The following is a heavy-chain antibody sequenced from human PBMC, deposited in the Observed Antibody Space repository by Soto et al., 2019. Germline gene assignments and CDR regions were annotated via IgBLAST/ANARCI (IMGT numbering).Heavy chain of an antibody. J-gene: IGHJ5*02. Sequence: NPSETLSLTCIVSCGSISEKYWNWVRQPPGKGLEWIGLIFANGHTDYNPSLKSRVTMSVDASKSQFSLRLTSMTAADTAVYYCVASLAASGLNWLDPWGRGTLVTVSS. CDR3: VASLAASGLNWLDP. CDR2: IFANGHT. V-gene: IGHV4-4*07. D-gene: IGHD6-13*01. CDR1: CGSISEKY.